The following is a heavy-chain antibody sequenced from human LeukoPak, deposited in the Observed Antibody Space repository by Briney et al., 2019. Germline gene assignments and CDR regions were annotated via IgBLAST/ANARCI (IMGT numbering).Heavy chain of an antibody. J-gene: IGHJ6*02. CDR1: GFTFSSYA. D-gene: IGHD3-16*01. Sequence: GGSLRLPCAASGFTFSSYAMSWVRQAPGKGLEWVSAISGSGGSTYYADSVKGRFTISRDNSKNTLYLQMNSLRAEDTAVYYCAKVGGWYYYYGMDVWGQGTTVTVSS. V-gene: IGHV3-23*01. CDR3: AKVGGWYYYYGMDV. CDR2: ISGSGGST.